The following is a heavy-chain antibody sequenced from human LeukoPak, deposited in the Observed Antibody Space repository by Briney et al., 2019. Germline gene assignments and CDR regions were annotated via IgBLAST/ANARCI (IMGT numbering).Heavy chain of an antibody. D-gene: IGHD2-21*01. CDR1: GFTVSSNY. Sequence: PGGSLRLSCVVSGFTVSSNYMSWVRQAPGKGLAWVSVIYSCGSTYYPHSVKSRFTISRDTSKNTFSLHINSLSVAVTVVYYCARGRSCAYCGGDCSLDYWGQGTLVTVSS. J-gene: IGHJ4*02. CDR3: ARGRSCAYCGGDCSLDY. CDR2: IYSCGST. V-gene: IGHV3-66*03.